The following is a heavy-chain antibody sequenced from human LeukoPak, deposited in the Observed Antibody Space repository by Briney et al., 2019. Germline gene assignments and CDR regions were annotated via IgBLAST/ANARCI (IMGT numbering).Heavy chain of an antibody. CDR3: ARGGGSYFDY. J-gene: IGHJ4*02. V-gene: IGHV3-48*01. D-gene: IGHD3-16*01. CDR1: GFTFSRYS. Sequence: GGSLRLSCAASGFTFSRYSMNWVRQAPGKGLEWVSYISSSSSTIYYADSVKGRLTISRDNAKNSLYLQVNSLRAEDTAVYYCARGGGSYFDYWGQGTLVTVSS. CDR2: ISSSSSTI.